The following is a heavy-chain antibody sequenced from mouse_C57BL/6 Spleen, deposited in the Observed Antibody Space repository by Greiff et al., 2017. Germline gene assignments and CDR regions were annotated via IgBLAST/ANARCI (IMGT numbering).Heavy chain of an antibody. CDR2: IHPNSGST. V-gene: IGHV1-64*01. Sequence: VQLQQPGAELVKPGASVKLSCKASGYTFTSYWMHWVKQRPGQGLEWIGMIHPNSGSTNYNEKFKSKATLTVDKSSSTAYMQLSSLTSEDAAVYYGARGRLHEEYFDVWGTGTTVTVSS. CDR3: ARGRLHEEYFDV. CDR1: GYTFTSYW. J-gene: IGHJ1*03. D-gene: IGHD2-13*01.